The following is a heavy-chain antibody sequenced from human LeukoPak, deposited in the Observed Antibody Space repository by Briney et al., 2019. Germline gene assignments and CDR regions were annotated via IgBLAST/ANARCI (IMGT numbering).Heavy chain of an antibody. CDR1: GYTFTSYY. V-gene: IGHV1-46*01. CDR2: INPSGGST. J-gene: IGHJ4*02. D-gene: IGHD3-10*01. Sequence: ASVKVSCKASGYTFTSYYMHWVRQAPGQGLEWMGIINPSGGSTSYAQKFQGRVTMTRDTSTSTVYMELSSLRSEDTAAYYCARVSSLVPFDYWGQGTLVTVSS. CDR3: ARVSSLVPFDY.